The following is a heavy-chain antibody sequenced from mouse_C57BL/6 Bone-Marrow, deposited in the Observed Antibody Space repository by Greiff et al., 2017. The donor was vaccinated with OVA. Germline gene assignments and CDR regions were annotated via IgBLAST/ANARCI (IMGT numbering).Heavy chain of an antibody. J-gene: IGHJ1*03. CDR2: INPGSGGT. CDR3: AREYYYGSSPWYFDV. V-gene: IGHV1-54*01. D-gene: IGHD1-1*01. CDR1: GYAFTNYL. Sequence: QVQLKESGAELVRPGTSVKVSCKASGYAFTNYLIEWVKQRPGQGLEWIGVINPGSGGTNYNEKFKGKATLTADKSSSTAYMQLSSLTSEDSAVYFCAREYYYGSSPWYFDVWGTGTTVTVSS.